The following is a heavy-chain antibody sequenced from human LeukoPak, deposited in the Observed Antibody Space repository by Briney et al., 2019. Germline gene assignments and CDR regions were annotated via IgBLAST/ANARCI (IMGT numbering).Heavy chain of an antibody. D-gene: IGHD2-2*01. Sequence: PSETLSLTCTVSGGSISSYYWSWIRQPPGKGLEWIGYIYYSGSTNYNPSLKSRVTISVDTSNNHFSLNLSSVTAADTAVYFCARGREPGALAQGFDPWGQGTLVTVSS. CDR2: IYYSGST. V-gene: IGHV4-59*01. J-gene: IGHJ5*02. CDR1: GGSISSYY. CDR3: ARGREPGALAQGFDP.